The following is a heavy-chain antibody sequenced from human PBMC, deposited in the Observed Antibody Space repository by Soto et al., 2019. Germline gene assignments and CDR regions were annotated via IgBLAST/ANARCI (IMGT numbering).Heavy chain of an antibody. Sequence: SETLSLTCTVSGGSVSTSDWWAWVRQPPGKGLQWIGEIYQSGKTNYNPSLRSQVTISVDRSKNEFSLKLSYLTAADTAVYYCARLTSQGPRFDSWGQGSLVTVS. CDR3: ARLTSQGPRFDS. CDR2: IYQSGKT. J-gene: IGHJ4*02. V-gene: IGHV4-4*02. D-gene: IGHD7-27*01. CDR1: GGSVSTSDW.